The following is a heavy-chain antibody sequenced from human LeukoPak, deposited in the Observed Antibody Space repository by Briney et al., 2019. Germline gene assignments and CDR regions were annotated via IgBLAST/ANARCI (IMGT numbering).Heavy chain of an antibody. CDR1: GGSISSYY. V-gene: IGHV4-59*08. CDR3: ARHLGFCSSSTCNSWFDP. D-gene: IGHD2-2*01. CDR2: IYYSGST. J-gene: IGHJ5*02. Sequence: SQTLSLTCTVSGGSISSYYWSWIRQPPGRGLEWIGYIYYSGSTNYNPSLKSRVTISVDTSKNQFSLKLSSVTAADTAVYYCARHLGFCSSSTCNSWFDPWGQGTLVTVSS.